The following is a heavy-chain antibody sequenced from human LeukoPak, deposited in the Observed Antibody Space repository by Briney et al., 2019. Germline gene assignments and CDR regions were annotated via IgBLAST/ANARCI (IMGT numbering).Heavy chain of an antibody. J-gene: IGHJ4*02. CDR2: ISGRGTTI. CDR1: GFTFSSYE. Sequence: GGSLRLSCAASGFTFSSYEMNRVRQAPGKGLEWVSYISGRGTTIYYADSVKGRFTISRDNAKNSLYLQMNSLRAEDAALYYCARVTRDSGSWYDYWSQGTLVTVSS. CDR3: ARVTRDSGSWYDY. V-gene: IGHV3-48*03. D-gene: IGHD6-13*01.